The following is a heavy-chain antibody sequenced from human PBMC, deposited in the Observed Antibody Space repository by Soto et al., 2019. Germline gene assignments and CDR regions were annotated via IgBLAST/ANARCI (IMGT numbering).Heavy chain of an antibody. CDR3: ARPHYDTNTFYSYFDY. V-gene: IGHV4-34*12. J-gene: IGHJ4*02. D-gene: IGHD3-22*01. CDR2: ILHVGST. Sequence: AETLTLTCAVYGGSFSGYSWSWIRQPPGKGLEWIVEILHVGSTNYSPSLKSRVTISVDTSKNQFSLELRSVIAADTAVYYCARPHYDTNTFYSYFDYWGQGTLVTVSS. CDR1: GGSFSGYS.